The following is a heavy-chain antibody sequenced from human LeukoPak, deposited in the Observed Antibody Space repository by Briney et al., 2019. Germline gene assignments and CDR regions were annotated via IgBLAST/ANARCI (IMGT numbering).Heavy chain of an antibody. J-gene: IGHJ5*02. CDR1: GGSISSGTYS. Sequence: PSQTLSLTCAVSGGSISSGTYSWSWIRQPPGKGLEWIGYIYHSGSTYYNPSLKSRVTISVDRSKNQFSLKLSSVTAADTAVYYCAREYSSSSGGGWFDPWGRGTLVTVSS. V-gene: IGHV4-30-2*01. D-gene: IGHD6-6*01. CDR2: IYHSGST. CDR3: AREYSSSSGGGWFDP.